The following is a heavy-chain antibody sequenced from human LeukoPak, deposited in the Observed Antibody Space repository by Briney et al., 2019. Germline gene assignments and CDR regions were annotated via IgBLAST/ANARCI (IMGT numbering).Heavy chain of an antibody. V-gene: IGHV4-59*11. CDR3: ARDGYYDSSGYYGHDY. Sequence: PSETLSLTCTVSGGSISSHYWSWIRQPPGKGLEWIGYISYIGSTNYNPSLKSRVTISVDTSKNQFSLKLSSVTAADTAVYYCARDGYYDSSGYYGHDYWGQGTLVTVSS. CDR2: ISYIGST. CDR1: GGSISSHY. D-gene: IGHD3-22*01. J-gene: IGHJ4*02.